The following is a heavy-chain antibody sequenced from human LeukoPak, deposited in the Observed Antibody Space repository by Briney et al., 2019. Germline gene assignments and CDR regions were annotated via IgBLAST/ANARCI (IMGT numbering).Heavy chain of an antibody. CDR2: ISYSGST. CDR3: ARDQWEPHQGGYYYGMDV. V-gene: IGHV4-59*01. J-gene: IGHJ6*02. D-gene: IGHD1-26*01. CDR1: GGSINTYY. Sequence: SETLSLTCTVSGGSINTYYWSWLRQPPGKGLEWIGYISYSGSTNYNPSLKSRVTISVDTSKNQFSLKLSSVTAADTAVYYCARDQWEPHQGGYYYGMDVWGQGTTVTVSS.